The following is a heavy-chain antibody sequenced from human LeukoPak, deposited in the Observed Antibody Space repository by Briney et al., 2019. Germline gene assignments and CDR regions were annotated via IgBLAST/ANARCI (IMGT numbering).Heavy chain of an antibody. CDR3: ARGDCSSTICYSPMDV. CDR1: NYSISTDYY. D-gene: IGHD2-2*01. V-gene: IGHV4-61*01. CDR2: IYYSGST. J-gene: IGHJ6*03. Sequence: SETLSLTCTVSNYSISTDYYWGWIRQPPGKGLEWIGYIYYSGSTNYNPSLKSRVTISVDTSKNQFSLKLSSVTAADTAVYYCARGDCSSTICYSPMDVWGKGTTVTVSS.